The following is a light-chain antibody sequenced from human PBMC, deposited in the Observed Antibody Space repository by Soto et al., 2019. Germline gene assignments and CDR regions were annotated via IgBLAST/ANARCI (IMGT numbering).Light chain of an antibody. CDR2: DAS. CDR1: QSVSSY. CDR3: QHRSNWPPYT. V-gene: IGKV3-11*01. J-gene: IGKJ2*01. Sequence: IVLTQSPATLSLSPGERATLSCRASQSVSSYLAWYQKKPGKAPRLLIYDASNRATGIPAKFSGSSSGTDFTLSISGPVTEYVAIYYCQHRSNWPPYTCGQGTKLEIK.